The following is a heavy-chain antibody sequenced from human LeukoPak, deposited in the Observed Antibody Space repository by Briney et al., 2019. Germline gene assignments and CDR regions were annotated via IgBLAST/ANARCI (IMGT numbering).Heavy chain of an antibody. CDR3: ARVRFGYSSIPFDY. J-gene: IGHJ4*02. CDR1: GFTFSSYW. D-gene: IGHD6-19*01. V-gene: IGHV3-74*01. Sequence: GGSLRLSCAASGFTFSSYWMHWVRQAPGKGLVWVSRINSDGSSTSYADSVKGRFTISRDSAKNTLYLQMNSLRAEDTAVYYCARVRFGYSSIPFDYWGQGTLVTVSS. CDR2: INSDGSST.